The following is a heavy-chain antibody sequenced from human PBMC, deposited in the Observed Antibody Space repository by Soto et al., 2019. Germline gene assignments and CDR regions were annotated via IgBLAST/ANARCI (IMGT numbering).Heavy chain of an antibody. J-gene: IGHJ6*02. CDR2: INTDGSST. D-gene: IGHD3-9*01. Sequence: EVQLVESGGGLVQPGGSLGLSCAASGITFRSNWMHWVRQDPGKGLVWVSRINTDGSSTSYADSVKGRFTISRDNAKNTQYLQMNSLRAEDTAVYYCTRASFDGIYYYGMDVWGQGTTVTVSS. CDR3: TRASFDGIYYYGMDV. CDR1: GITFRSNW. V-gene: IGHV3-74*01.